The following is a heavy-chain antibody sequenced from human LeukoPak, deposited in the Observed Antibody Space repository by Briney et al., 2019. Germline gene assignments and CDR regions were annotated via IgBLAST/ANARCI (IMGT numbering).Heavy chain of an antibody. CDR3: ARVPTVTFFDY. Sequence: SETLSLTCTVSGASISSTSYCWGWIRQPAGKGLEWIGHIHTSGSTNYNPSLKSRVTISVDTSKNQFSLKLSSVTAADTAVYYCARVPTVTFFDYWGQGTLVTVSS. V-gene: IGHV4-61*09. CDR2: IHTSGST. J-gene: IGHJ4*02. CDR1: GASISSTSYC. D-gene: IGHD4-17*01.